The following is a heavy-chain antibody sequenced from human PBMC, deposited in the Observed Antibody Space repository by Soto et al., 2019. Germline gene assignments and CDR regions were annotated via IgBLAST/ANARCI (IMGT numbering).Heavy chain of an antibody. CDR1: RYTFPSYY. CDR2: INRSGGST. D-gene: IGHD4-17*01. CDR3: TRAPSYGAFDI. J-gene: IGHJ3*02. Sequence: ARVKVSCKAPRYTFPSYYIHGVRQAPGQGLEWMGIINRSGGSTTYAQKCQGRVTMTRDTSTSTVYMELSSLRSEDTAVYYCTRAPSYGAFDIWGQGKMVTVSS. V-gene: IGHV1-46*03.